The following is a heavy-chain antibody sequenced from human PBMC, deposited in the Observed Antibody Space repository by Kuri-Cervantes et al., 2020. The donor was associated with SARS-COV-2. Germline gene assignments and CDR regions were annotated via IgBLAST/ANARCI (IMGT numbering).Heavy chain of an antibody. V-gene: IGHV3-30-3*01. CDR2: ISYDGSNK. CDR3: AKAGWEDAFDI. D-gene: IGHD1-26*01. CDR1: GFTFSSYA. J-gene: IGHJ3*02. Sequence: GGSLRLSCAASGFTFSSYAMHWVRQAPGKGLEWVAVISYDGSNKYYADSVKGRFTISRDNSKNTLYLQMNSLRAEDMALYYCAKAGWEDAFDIWGQGTMVTVSS.